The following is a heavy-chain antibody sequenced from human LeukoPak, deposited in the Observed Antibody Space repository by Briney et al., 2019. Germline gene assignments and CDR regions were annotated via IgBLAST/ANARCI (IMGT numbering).Heavy chain of an antibody. CDR1: GFTFSGYA. J-gene: IGHJ3*02. Sequence: GGSLRLSCAASGFTFSGYAMSWVRQAPGKGLEWVSAISGSGGSTYYADSVKGRFTISRDNSKNTLYLQMNSLRAEDTAVYYCAKPPYYYDSSGYYYIDAFDIWGQGTMVTVSS. CDR2: ISGSGGST. D-gene: IGHD3-22*01. V-gene: IGHV3-23*01. CDR3: AKPPYYYDSSGYYYIDAFDI.